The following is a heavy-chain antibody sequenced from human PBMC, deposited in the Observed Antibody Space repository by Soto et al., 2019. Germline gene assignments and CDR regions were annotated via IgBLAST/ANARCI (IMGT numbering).Heavy chain of an antibody. Sequence: LRLSCAASGFTFSSYGMHWVRQAPGKGLEWVAVISYEGSNKYYADSVKGRLTISRDNSKNTLYLQMNSLRPEDTAVYYCAKDTDSSFSSWGQGTLVTVSS. CDR3: AKDTDSSFSS. CDR2: ISYEGSNK. V-gene: IGHV3-30*18. CDR1: GFTFSSYG. J-gene: IGHJ5*02. D-gene: IGHD6-6*01.